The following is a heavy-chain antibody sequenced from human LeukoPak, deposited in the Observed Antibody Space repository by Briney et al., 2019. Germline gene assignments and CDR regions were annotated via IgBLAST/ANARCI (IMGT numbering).Heavy chain of an antibody. J-gene: IGHJ4*02. Sequence: ASVKVSCKASGYTFTSYGISWVRQAPGQGLKWMGWISAYNGNTNYAQKLQGRVTMTTDTSTSTAYMELRSLRSDDTAVYYCARVIAWLLPGYFDYWGQGTLVTVSS. CDR3: ARVIAWLLPGYFDY. CDR1: GYTFTSYG. V-gene: IGHV1-18*01. CDR2: ISAYNGNT. D-gene: IGHD6-19*01.